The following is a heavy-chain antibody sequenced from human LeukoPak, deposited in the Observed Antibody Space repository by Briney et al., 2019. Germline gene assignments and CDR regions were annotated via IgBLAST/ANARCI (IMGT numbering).Heavy chain of an antibody. D-gene: IGHD3-22*01. V-gene: IGHV3-48*03. CDR3: AGSGNYRDFDY. Sequence: PGGSLRLSCAASGFTFSSYEMNWVRRAPGKGLEWVSYISYTGVTIFYADSVKGRFTISRDNAKNSLYLQMNSLRAEDTALYYCAGSGNYRDFDYWGQGTLVTVSS. CDR1: GFTFSSYE. J-gene: IGHJ4*02. CDR2: ISYTGVTI.